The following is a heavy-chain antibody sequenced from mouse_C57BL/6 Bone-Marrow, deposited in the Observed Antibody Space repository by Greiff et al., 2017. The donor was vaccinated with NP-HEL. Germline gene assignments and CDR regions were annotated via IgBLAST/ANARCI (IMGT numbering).Heavy chain of an antibody. CDR1: GYSFTGYY. CDR3: ARDYYGSSHDY. D-gene: IGHD1-1*01. V-gene: IGHV1-42*01. J-gene: IGHJ2*01. CDR2: INPSTGGT. Sequence: EVQLVESGPELVKPGASVKISCKASGYSFTGYYMNWVKQSPEKSLEWIGEINPSTGGTTYNQKFKAKATLTVDKSSSTAYMQLKSLTSEDSAVYYCARDYYGSSHDYWGQGTTLTVSS.